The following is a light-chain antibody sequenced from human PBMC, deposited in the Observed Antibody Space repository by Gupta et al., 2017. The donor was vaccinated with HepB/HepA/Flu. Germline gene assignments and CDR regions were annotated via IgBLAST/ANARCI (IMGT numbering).Light chain of an antibody. Sequence: SVLTQPPSASGTPGQTVTISCSGSHSNIGSNTFTWYQHLPGTAPKLLIYTNDKRPSGVPGRFSASKSGTSASLAISGLQAEDEAEYYCASWDNTLKAPIFGGGTKLTVL. J-gene: IGLJ2*01. CDR1: HSNIGSNT. CDR3: ASWDNTLKAPI. CDR2: TND. V-gene: IGLV1-44*01.